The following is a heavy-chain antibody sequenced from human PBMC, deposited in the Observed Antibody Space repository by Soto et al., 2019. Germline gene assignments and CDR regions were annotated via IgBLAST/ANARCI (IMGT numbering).Heavy chain of an antibody. CDR1: GGSFSGYY. D-gene: IGHD4-17*01. CDR3: ARGRGYGDYSMGY. CDR2: INHSGST. V-gene: IGHV4-34*01. J-gene: IGHJ4*02. Sequence: QVQLQQWGAGLLKPSETLSLTCAVYGGSFSGYYWSWIRQPPGKGLEWIGEINHSGSTNYNPSLKSRVTISVDTSKNQFSLKLSSVTAADTAVYYCARGRGYGDYSMGYWGQGTLVTVSS.